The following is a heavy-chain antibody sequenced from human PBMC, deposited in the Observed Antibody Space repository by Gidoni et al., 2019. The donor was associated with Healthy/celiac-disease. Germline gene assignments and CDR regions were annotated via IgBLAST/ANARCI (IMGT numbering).Heavy chain of an antibody. CDR2: FDPEDGET. CDR3: ATGYCSGGSCYSDGMDV. CDR1: GYTLPELS. V-gene: IGHV1-24*01. Sequence: QVQLVQSGAEVKKPGASVKVSCKVSGYTLPELSMHWVRQAPGKGLEWMGGFDPEDGETIYAKKFQGRVTMTEDTSTDTAYMELSSLRSEDTAVYYCATGYCSGGSCYSDGMDVWGQGTTVTVSS. J-gene: IGHJ6*02. D-gene: IGHD2-15*01.